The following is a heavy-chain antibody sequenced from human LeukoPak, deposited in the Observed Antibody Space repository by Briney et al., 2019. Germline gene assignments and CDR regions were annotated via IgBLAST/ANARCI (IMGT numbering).Heavy chain of an antibody. Sequence: SQTLSLTCTVSGGAISSGSYYWSWIRQSAGKGLEWIGRIYTSGTTNSNPSLKSRVTISVDTSKNHFSLKLSSVTAADTAVYYCARTYGNNWYFDHWGQGTLVTVSS. CDR3: ARTYGNNWYFDH. CDR2: IYTSGTT. CDR1: GGAISSGSYY. J-gene: IGHJ4*02. V-gene: IGHV4-61*02. D-gene: IGHD4-11*01.